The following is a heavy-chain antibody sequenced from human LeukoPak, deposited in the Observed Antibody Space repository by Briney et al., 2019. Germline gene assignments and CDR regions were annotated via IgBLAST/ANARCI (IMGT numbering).Heavy chain of an antibody. J-gene: IGHJ4*02. Sequence: PGGSLRLSCAASGFTFSSYSMNWVRQAPGKGPEWVSYIGTSSTNMYYADSVKGRFTISRDNAKNSLYLQVDSLRDDDTAVYYCARDSFWAFDYWGLGTLVTVSS. CDR3: ARDSFWAFDY. CDR2: IGTSSTNM. D-gene: IGHD2-15*01. V-gene: IGHV3-48*02. CDR1: GFTFSSYS.